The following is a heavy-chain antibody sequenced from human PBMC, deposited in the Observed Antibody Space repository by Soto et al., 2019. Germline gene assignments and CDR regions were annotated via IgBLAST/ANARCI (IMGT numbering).Heavy chain of an antibody. CDR3: AKDIGSSSWYWSATLDY. D-gene: IGHD6-13*01. V-gene: IGHV3-30*18. CDR2: VSYDGSNK. Sequence: QVQLVESGGGVVQPGMSLRLSFAASGFTFSSYGMHWVRQAPGKGLEWVAVVSYDGSNKYYADSVKGRFTISRDNSKSTLYLQMNSLRAEDTAVYYCAKDIGSSSWYWSATLDYWGQGTLVNVSS. J-gene: IGHJ4*02. CDR1: GFTFSSYG.